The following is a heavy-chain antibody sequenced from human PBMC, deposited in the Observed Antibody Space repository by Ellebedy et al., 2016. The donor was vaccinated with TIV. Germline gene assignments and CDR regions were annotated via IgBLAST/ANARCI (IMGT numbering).Heavy chain of an antibody. J-gene: IGHJ6*02. Sequence: MPSETLSLTCTVSGGSISSYYWSRIRQPPGKGLEWIGYIYYSGSTNYNPSLKSRVTISVDTSKNQFSLKLSSVTAADTAVYYCASMINYHYGMDVWGQGTTVTVSS. D-gene: IGHD3-22*01. CDR3: ASMINYHYGMDV. CDR1: GGSISSYY. CDR2: IYYSGST. V-gene: IGHV4-59*01.